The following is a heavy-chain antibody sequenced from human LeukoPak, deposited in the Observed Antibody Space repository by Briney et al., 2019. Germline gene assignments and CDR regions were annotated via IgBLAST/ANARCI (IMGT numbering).Heavy chain of an antibody. CDR2: INSDGSTT. CDR3: VRDYDILTGYSTRPTFDY. J-gene: IGHJ4*02. V-gene: IGHV3-74*01. Sequence: GGSLRLSCAASGFTFSSYWMHWVRQAPGKGLVWVSRINSDGSTTTYADSVKGRFTISRDNAENTLYLQMNSLRAEDTAVYYCVRDYDILTGYSTRPTFDYWGQGTLVTVPS. CDR1: GFTFSSYW. D-gene: IGHD3-9*01.